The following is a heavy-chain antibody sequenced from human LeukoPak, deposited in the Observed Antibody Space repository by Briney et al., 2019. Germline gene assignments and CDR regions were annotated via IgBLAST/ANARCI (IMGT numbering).Heavy chain of an antibody. J-gene: IGHJ4*02. CDR3: ARGGWSGYYSGYFDY. CDR2: INPNSGGT. CDR1: GYTFTGYY. D-gene: IGHD3-3*01. Sequence: ASVKVSCKASGYTFTGYYMHWVRQAPGQGLEWMGWINPNSGGTNYAQKFQGRVTMTRDTSISTAYMELSRLRSDDTAVYYCARGGWSGYYSGYFDYWGQGTLVTVSS. V-gene: IGHV1-2*02.